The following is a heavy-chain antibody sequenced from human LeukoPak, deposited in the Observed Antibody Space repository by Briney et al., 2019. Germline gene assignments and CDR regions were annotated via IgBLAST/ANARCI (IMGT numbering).Heavy chain of an antibody. J-gene: IGHJ4*02. D-gene: IGHD4-17*01. CDR1: GFTFSSYS. V-gene: IGHV3-21*01. CDR3: AIYGDSDSFDY. CDR2: ISSSSSYI. Sequence: GGSLRLSCAASGFTFSSYSMSWVRQAPGKGLEWVSSISSSSSYIYYADSVKGRFTISRDNAKNSLYLQMNSLRAEDTAVYYCAIYGDSDSFDYWGQGTLVTVSS.